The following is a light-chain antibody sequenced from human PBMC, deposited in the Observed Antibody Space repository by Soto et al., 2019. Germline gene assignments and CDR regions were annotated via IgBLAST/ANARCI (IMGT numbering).Light chain of an antibody. Sequence: EIVMTQSPATLSVSPGETATLSCRASQRVGINLAWYQQKPGQAPRLLIYSASTRASGIPDRFSGSGSGTEFTLTISSLQSEDFAFVYCQQYDDWPRTFGQGTKVEIK. CDR2: SAS. J-gene: IGKJ1*01. CDR1: QRVGIN. V-gene: IGKV3-15*01. CDR3: QQYDDWPRT.